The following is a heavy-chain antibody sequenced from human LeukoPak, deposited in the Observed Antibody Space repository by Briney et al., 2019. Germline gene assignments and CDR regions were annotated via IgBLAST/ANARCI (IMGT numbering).Heavy chain of an antibody. CDR2: IYYSGST. J-gene: IGHJ4*02. CDR3: ARGHGYGDYPDY. D-gene: IGHD4-17*01. V-gene: IGHV4-59*01. CDR1: GGSISSYY. Sequence: SETLSLTCTVSGGSISSYYWSWIRQPPGKGLEWTGYIYYSGSTNYNPSLKSRVTISVDTSKNQFSLKLSSVTAADTAVYYCARGHGYGDYPDYWGQGTLVTVSS.